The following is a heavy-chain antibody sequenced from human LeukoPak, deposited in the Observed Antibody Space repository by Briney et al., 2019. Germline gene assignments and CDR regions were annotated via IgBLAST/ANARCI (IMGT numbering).Heavy chain of an antibody. Sequence: GGSLRLSCAASGFTFSNYALHWVRQAPGKGLEWVAVISYDGSNKFYADSVRGRFTISRDNSKNTLFLQMNSLRAEDTAIYYCARDPYNGNYGDSYYYYMDVWGKGTTVTISS. D-gene: IGHD1-26*01. V-gene: IGHV3-30*04. CDR3: ARDPYNGNYGDSYYYYMDV. CDR1: GFTFSNYA. CDR2: ISYDGSNK. J-gene: IGHJ6*03.